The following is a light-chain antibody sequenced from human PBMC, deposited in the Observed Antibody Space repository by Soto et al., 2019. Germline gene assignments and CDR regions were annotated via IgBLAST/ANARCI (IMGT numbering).Light chain of an antibody. CDR2: DVS. CDR3: QQYNNWPLT. CDR1: QTTSIN. Sequence: EIVLTQSPATLSVSPGDSATLSCRASQTTSINLAWYQQTPGQAPRLLIYDVSTRATGIPARFSGSGSGAEFTLPISSLQSEDFAIYYCQQYNNWPLTFGGGTKVEIK. J-gene: IGKJ4*02. V-gene: IGKV3-15*01.